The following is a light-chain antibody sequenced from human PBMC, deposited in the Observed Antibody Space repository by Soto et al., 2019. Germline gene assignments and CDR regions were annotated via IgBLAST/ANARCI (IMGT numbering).Light chain of an antibody. Sequence: QSVLTQPASVSGSPGQSITISCTGTSSDVGGYNYVSWYQQHPGKAPKLMISEVSNRPSGVSNRFSGSKSGNTASLTISGLQAEDEADYYCSSYTSTSTLAVFGGGTKLTVL. CDR3: SSYTSTSTLAV. J-gene: IGLJ3*02. CDR2: EVS. CDR1: SSDVGGYNY. V-gene: IGLV2-14*01.